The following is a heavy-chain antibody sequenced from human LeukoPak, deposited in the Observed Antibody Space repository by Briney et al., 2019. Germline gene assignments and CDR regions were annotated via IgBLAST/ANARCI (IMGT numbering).Heavy chain of an antibody. Sequence: NPGGSLRLSCAASGFTFSEYYMTWIRQAPGKGLEWVSYISGVYDNIFYGNSVKGRFTISRDNAKKSVYLQMNSLRAEDTAVYYCARGGAHGMDVWGQGTTVTVSS. J-gene: IGHJ6*02. CDR3: ARGGAHGMDV. CDR1: GFTFSEYY. D-gene: IGHD1-26*01. CDR2: ISGVYDNI. V-gene: IGHV3-11*01.